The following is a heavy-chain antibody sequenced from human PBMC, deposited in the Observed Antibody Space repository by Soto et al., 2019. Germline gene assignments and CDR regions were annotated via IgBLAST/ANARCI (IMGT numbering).Heavy chain of an antibody. CDR3: ARGYCSSTGCYRIRFDP. Sequence: GESLKISCKGSGYSFTSYWIGWVRQMSGKGLEWMGIIYPGDSDTRYSPSFQGQVTISADKSISTAYLQWSSLKASDTAMYYCARGYCSSTGCYRIRFDPWGQGTLVTVSS. D-gene: IGHD2-2*02. V-gene: IGHV5-51*01. CDR1: GYSFTSYW. CDR2: IYPGDSDT. J-gene: IGHJ5*02.